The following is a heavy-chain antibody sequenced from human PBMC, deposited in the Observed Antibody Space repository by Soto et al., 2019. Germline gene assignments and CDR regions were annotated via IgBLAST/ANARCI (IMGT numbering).Heavy chain of an antibody. Sequence: SVKVSCKASGGTFSSYAISWVRQAPGQGLERMGGIIPIFGTANYAQKFQGRVTITADKSTSTAYMELSSLRSEDTAVYYCARTPNPGYCSSTSCYTGYNWFDPWGQGTLVTVSS. CDR2: IIPIFGTA. CDR3: ARTPNPGYCSSTSCYTGYNWFDP. V-gene: IGHV1-69*06. CDR1: GGTFSSYA. D-gene: IGHD2-2*02. J-gene: IGHJ5*02.